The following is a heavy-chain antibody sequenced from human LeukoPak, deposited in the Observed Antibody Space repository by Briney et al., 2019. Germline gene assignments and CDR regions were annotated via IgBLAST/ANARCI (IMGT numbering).Heavy chain of an antibody. D-gene: IGHD6-13*01. CDR1: GFTFSGYG. V-gene: IGHV3-30*18. CDR2: ISYDGSNK. Sequence: GGSLRLSCAASGFTFSGYGMHWVRQAPGKGLEWVAVISYDGSNKYYADSVKGRFTISRDNSKNTLYLQMNSLRAEDTAVYYCAKDRVAAAGFFDYWGQGTLVTVSS. J-gene: IGHJ4*02. CDR3: AKDRVAAAGFFDY.